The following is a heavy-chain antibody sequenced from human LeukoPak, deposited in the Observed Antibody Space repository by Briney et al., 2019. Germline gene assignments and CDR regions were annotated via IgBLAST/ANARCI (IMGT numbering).Heavy chain of an antibody. CDR3: ARGTLTSGWLKY. Sequence: ASVTVSCTASGYTFTGYYMHWVRQAPGQGLEWMGWINPNTGGTNYAQKFQGRVTMTRDTSISTVYMELSRLRSDDTAVYYCARGTLTSGWLKYWGQGTLVAVSS. J-gene: IGHJ4*02. V-gene: IGHV1-2*02. D-gene: IGHD6-19*01. CDR2: INPNTGGT. CDR1: GYTFTGYY.